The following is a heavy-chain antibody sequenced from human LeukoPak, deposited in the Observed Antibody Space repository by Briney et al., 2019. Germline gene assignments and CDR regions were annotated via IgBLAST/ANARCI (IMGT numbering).Heavy chain of an antibody. CDR1: GYTFTSYG. V-gene: IGHV1-18*01. Sequence: GASVKVSCKASGYTFTSYGISWVRQAPGQGLEWMGWISAYNGNINYAQKLQGRVTMTTDTSTSTAYMELRSLRSDDTAVYYCARCGRSGWYGDYYYMDVWGKGTTVTVFS. J-gene: IGHJ6*03. CDR2: ISAYNGNI. D-gene: IGHD6-19*01. CDR3: ARCGRSGWYGDYYYMDV.